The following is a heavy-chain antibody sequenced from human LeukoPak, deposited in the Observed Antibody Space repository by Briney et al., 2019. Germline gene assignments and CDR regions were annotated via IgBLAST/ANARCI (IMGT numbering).Heavy chain of an antibody. J-gene: IGHJ6*02. D-gene: IGHD3-3*01. Sequence: SETLSLTCAVSGGSIKSNNWWSWVRQPPGKGLEWIGEVYHSGSTHYNPSLESRVTVSVDKSKNRFSLDLSSVTAADTAVYYCARFCNGPGRLSGYYCAIDVWGQGTTVTVSS. CDR3: ARFCNGPGRLSGYYCAIDV. CDR1: GGSIKSNNW. V-gene: IGHV4-4*02. CDR2: VYHSGST.